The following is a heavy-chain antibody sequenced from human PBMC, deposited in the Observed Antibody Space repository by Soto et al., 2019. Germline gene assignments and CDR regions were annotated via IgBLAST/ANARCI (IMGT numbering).Heavy chain of an antibody. J-gene: IGHJ4*02. D-gene: IGHD3-22*01. V-gene: IGHV4-31*03. Sequence: SETLSLTCTVSGGSISSGGYYWSWIRQHPGKGLEWIGYIYYSGSTYYNPSLKSRVTISVDTSKNQFSLKLSSVTAADTAVYYCARAGTYYYDSSGYSLFDYWGQGTLVTVSS. CDR3: ARAGTYYYDSSGYSLFDY. CDR1: GGSISSGGYY. CDR2: IYYSGST.